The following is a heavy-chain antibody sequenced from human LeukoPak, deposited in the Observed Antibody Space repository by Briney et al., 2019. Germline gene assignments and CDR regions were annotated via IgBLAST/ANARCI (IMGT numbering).Heavy chain of an antibody. V-gene: IGHV1-2*06. CDR2: ITPNRGGT. Sequence: GASVKVSCKTAGYPFTGYYMFWVRQAPGQGLEWRGRITPNRGGTNYAQKFQGRVTMTRDTSISTAYMEVRRLRSDDTAVYYCARGYCSGGSCYSVENWFDPWGQGTLVTVSS. CDR3: ARGYCSGGSCYSVENWFDP. CDR1: GYPFTGYY. D-gene: IGHD2-15*01. J-gene: IGHJ5*02.